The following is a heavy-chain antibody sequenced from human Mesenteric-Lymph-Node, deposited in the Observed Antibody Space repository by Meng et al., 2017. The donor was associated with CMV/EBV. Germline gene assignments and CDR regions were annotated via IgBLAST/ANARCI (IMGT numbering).Heavy chain of an antibody. D-gene: IGHD3-10*01. Sequence: QLQLQESGPGLGKPSETLSYTCTVSGGSISSSSYNWGWIRQPPGKGLEWIGSIYYSGSTYYNPSLKSRVTISVDTSKNQFSLKLSSVTAADTAVYYCARPHYYGSGSSPWFDPWGQGTLVTVSS. CDR3: ARPHYYGSGSSPWFDP. CDR2: IYYSGST. CDR1: GGSISSSSYN. J-gene: IGHJ5*02. V-gene: IGHV4-39*01.